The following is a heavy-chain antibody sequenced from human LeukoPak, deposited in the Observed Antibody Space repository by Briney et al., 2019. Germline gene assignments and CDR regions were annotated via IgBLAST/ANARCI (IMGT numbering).Heavy chain of an antibody. CDR3: ASSVKGQLVHWFDP. V-gene: IGHV3-7*01. J-gene: IGHJ5*02. Sequence: GGSLRLSCAASGFTFSSYWMSWVRQAPGKGLEWVANIKQDGSEKYYVDSVKGRFTISRDNAKNSLYLQMNSLRAEDTAVYYCASSVKGQLVHWFDPWGQGTLVTVSS. CDR2: IKQDGSEK. D-gene: IGHD6-6*01. CDR1: GFTFSSYW.